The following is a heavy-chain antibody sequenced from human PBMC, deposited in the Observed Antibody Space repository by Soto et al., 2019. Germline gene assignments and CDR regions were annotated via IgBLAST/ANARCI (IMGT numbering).Heavy chain of an antibody. D-gene: IGHD6-19*01. J-gene: IGHJ3*02. Sequence: QVQLVQSGVEVKKPGSSVKVSCEASGRTFSSYTISWVRQAPGQGLEWMGRIIPILGIANYTQKFQGRVTITADKSTSEVYMEVSSLRSEDTATYYCARGLGVPLVAGTDDAFDIWGRGTMVTVSS. V-gene: IGHV1-69*02. CDR1: GRTFSSYT. CDR2: IIPILGIA. CDR3: ARGLGVPLVAGTDDAFDI.